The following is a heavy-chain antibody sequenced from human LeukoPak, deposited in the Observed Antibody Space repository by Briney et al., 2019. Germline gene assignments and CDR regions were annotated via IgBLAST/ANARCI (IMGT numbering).Heavy chain of an antibody. Sequence: GRSLRLSCAASGFIFSSYGMYWVRQAPGKGLEWVAVIWHDGSAEFYADSVKGRFSISRDDSKNTLYLQMNSLGAEDTALYYCAKDNRGGWSGYFDYWGQGTLVTVSS. J-gene: IGHJ4*02. CDR3: AKDNRGGWSGYFDY. CDR2: IWHDGSAE. V-gene: IGHV3-33*06. D-gene: IGHD6-19*01. CDR1: GFIFSSYG.